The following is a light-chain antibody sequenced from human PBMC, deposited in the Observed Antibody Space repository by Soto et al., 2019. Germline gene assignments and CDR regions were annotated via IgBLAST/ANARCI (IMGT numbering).Light chain of an antibody. Sequence: DIQMTQTPPYLSASVGDRVTITCRASQAISKYLAWYQQKPGKVPKLLIYAASTLQSGVPSRFSGSGSGTDFTLTISSLQPEDVATYYCQKYDSAPLFTFGPGTRVDVK. CDR3: QKYDSAPLFT. CDR2: AAS. CDR1: QAISKY. J-gene: IGKJ3*01. V-gene: IGKV1-27*01.